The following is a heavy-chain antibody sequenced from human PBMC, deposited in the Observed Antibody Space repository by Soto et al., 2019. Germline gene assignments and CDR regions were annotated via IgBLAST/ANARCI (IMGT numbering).Heavy chain of an antibody. V-gene: IGHV1-18*04. CDR3: ARYSSGWYSFDY. CDR1: GYTFTSYG. D-gene: IGHD6-19*01. CDR2: ISAYNGNT. Sequence: ASVKVSCKASGYTFTSYGISWVRQAPGQGLERMGWISAYNGNTNYAQKLQGRVTMTTDTSTSTAYMELRSLRSDDTAVYYCARYSSGWYSFDYWGQGTLVTVSS. J-gene: IGHJ4*02.